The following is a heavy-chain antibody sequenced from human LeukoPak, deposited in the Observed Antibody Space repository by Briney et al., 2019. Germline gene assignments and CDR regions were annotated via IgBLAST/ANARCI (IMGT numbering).Heavy chain of an antibody. CDR2: ISCYNGDT. D-gene: IGHD6-19*01. Sequence: ASVKVSCKASGYTFTHHGITWVRQAPGQGLEWMGWISCYNGDTHYAQNFQGRVTMTTDTATTTAYMELRSLTSDDTAVYYCARDPTNTSGGYAHFDYWGQGTLVTVSS. CDR1: GYTFTHHG. V-gene: IGHV1-18*01. J-gene: IGHJ4*02. CDR3: ARDPTNTSGGYAHFDY.